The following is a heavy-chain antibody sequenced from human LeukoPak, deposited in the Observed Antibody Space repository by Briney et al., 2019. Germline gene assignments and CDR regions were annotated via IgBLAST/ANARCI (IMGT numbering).Heavy chain of an antibody. D-gene: IGHD3-10*01. CDR3: ARGERGAHYNYYMDV. J-gene: IGHJ6*03. CDR2: IIPIFGTA. Sequence: SVKVSCKTSGGTFTNYAISWMRQAPGQGLEWMGGIIPIFGTANYVRKFQGRVTITTDESTSTAYMELSSLRSGDTAVYYCARGERGAHYNYYMDVWGKGTSVTVS. CDR1: GGTFTNYA. V-gene: IGHV1-69*05.